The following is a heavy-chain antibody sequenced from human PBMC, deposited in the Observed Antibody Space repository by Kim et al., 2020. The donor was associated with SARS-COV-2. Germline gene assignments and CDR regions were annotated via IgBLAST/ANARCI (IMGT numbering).Heavy chain of an antibody. Sequence: SETLSLTCTVSGGSMNAVYWSWLRQPPGGGLEWIAYINYSGKTNYNPSLKSRVTISVDTSKNQFSLRLSSVTTADTAVYYCASGAGWYGSWGQGTLVTVSS. CDR1: GGSMNAVY. CDR3: ASGAGWYGS. J-gene: IGHJ5*02. V-gene: IGHV4-59*01. CDR2: INYSGKT. D-gene: IGHD2-15*01.